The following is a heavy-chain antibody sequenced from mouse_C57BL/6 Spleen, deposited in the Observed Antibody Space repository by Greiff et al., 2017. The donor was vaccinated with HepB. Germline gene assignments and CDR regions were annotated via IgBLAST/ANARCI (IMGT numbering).Heavy chain of an antibody. CDR1: GFTFTDYY. CDR2: IRNKANGYTT. J-gene: IGHJ3*01. V-gene: IGHV7-3*01. D-gene: IGHD1-1*01. CDR3: ARSHYYGSSPFAY. Sequence: EVKLMESGGGLVQPGGSLSLSCAASGFTFTDYYMSWVRQPPGKALEWLGFIRNKANGYTTEYSASVKGRFTISRDNSQSILYLQMNALRAEDSATYYGARSHYYGSSPFAYWGQGTLVTVSA.